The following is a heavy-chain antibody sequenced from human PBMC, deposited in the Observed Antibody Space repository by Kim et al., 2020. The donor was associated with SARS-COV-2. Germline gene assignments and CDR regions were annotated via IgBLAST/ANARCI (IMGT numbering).Heavy chain of an antibody. CDR3: AYDSSGEDAFDI. Sequence: GGSLRLSCAASGFTFSSYGMHWVRQAPGKGLEWVAVIWYDGSNKYYADSVKGRFTISRDNSKNTLYLQMNSLRAEDTAVYYCAYDSSGEDAFDIWGQGTMVTVSS. CDR2: IWYDGSNK. J-gene: IGHJ3*02. CDR1: GFTFSSYG. V-gene: IGHV3-33*01. D-gene: IGHD3-22*01.